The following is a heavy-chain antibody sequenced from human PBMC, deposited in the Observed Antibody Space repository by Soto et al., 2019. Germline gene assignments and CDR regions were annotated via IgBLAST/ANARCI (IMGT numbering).Heavy chain of an antibody. CDR2: ISYDGNKK. CDR3: AKVIELWGGGTYDYYYYGMDV. CDR1: GFTFSSYG. Sequence: QMQLVESGGGVVQPGRSLTLSCAASGFTFSSYGMYWVRQAPGKGLEWVAVISYDGNKKKNAESVKGRFTISRDNSKNKLYLQMNSLRAEDTAVYHCAKVIELWGGGTYDYYYYGMDVWGQGTTVTVSS. V-gene: IGHV3-30*18. D-gene: IGHD5-18*01. J-gene: IGHJ6*02.